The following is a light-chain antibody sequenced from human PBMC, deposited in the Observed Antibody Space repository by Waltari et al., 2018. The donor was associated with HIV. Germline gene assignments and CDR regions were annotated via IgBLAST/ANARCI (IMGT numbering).Light chain of an antibody. CDR2: TNT. J-gene: IGLJ2*01. Sequence: QSVLTQPPSASGTPGQRVTISCSGSSSNIGDNTVNWYQQLPGTAPKLLIYTNTQRPSVVPDRCSGSKSGTSASLAISGFQSEDEADYYCATWDDSLNGHVVFGGWTKLTVL. V-gene: IGLV1-44*01. CDR1: SSNIGDNT. CDR3: ATWDDSLNGHVV.